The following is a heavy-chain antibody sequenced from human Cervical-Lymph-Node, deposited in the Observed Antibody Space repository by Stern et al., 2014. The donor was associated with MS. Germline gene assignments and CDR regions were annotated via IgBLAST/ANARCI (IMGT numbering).Heavy chain of an antibody. D-gene: IGHD1/OR15-1a*01. Sequence: QVQLVESGPGLVKPSGTLSLTCAVSGGSISSDHWWTWVRQPPGRGLEWIGEIFHGGSTIYNPSLKSRLTMSGEKSKNPFLLQLTSVTAADTAVYYCATGRTALLDYWGQGTLVTVSS. CDR3: ATGRTALLDY. CDR2: IFHGGST. V-gene: IGHV4-4*02. J-gene: IGHJ4*02. CDR1: GGSISSDHW.